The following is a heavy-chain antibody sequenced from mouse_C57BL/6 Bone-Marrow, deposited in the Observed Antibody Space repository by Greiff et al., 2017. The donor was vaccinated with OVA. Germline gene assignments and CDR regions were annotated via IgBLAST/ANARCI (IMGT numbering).Heavy chain of an antibody. D-gene: IGHD2-4*01. CDR2: IDPEDGET. V-gene: IGHV14-2*01. CDR1: GFNIKDYY. CDR3: ADYDGAMDY. Sequence: EVQLHQSGAELVKPGASVKLSCTASGFNIKDYYMHWVKQRTEQGLEWIGRIDPEDGETIYAPKFQGKATITADTSSNTAYLQLSSLTSADTAVYYCADYDGAMDYWGQGTSVTVSS. J-gene: IGHJ4*01.